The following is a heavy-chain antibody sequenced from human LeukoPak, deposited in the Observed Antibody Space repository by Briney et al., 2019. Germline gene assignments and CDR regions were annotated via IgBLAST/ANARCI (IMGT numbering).Heavy chain of an antibody. Sequence: SETLSLTCTVSGGSISSSSYYWGWIRQPPGKGLEWIGCIYYSGSTYYNPSHKSRVTISVDTSKNQFSLKLSSVTAADTAVYYCARHWDPRAYYYDSSGYYTLDYWGQGTLVTVSS. V-gene: IGHV4-39*01. CDR1: GGSISSSSYY. CDR2: IYYSGST. J-gene: IGHJ4*02. CDR3: ARHWDPRAYYYDSSGYYTLDY. D-gene: IGHD3-22*01.